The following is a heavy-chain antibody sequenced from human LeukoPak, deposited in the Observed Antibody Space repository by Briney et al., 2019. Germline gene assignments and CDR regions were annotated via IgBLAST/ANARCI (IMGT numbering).Heavy chain of an antibody. Sequence: GGSLRLSCAASGFTFTDYYMSWIRQARGKGLEWVSYISSSGSTIYYADSVKGRFTISRDNAKNSLYLQMNSLRAEDTAVYYCARGLGGSGSLYYGMDVWGQGTTVTVSS. D-gene: IGHD3-10*01. CDR3: ARGLGGSGSLYYGMDV. V-gene: IGHV3-11*01. CDR1: GFTFTDYY. CDR2: ISSSGSTI. J-gene: IGHJ6*02.